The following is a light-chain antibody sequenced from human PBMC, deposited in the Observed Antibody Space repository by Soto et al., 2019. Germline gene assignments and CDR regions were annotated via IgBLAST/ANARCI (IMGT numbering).Light chain of an antibody. Sequence: EIVLTQSPGTLSLSPGERATLSCRASQSVSSSYLAWYQQKPGQAPRLLIYGASSRATGIPDRFSDSGSGTDFTLTISRLEAEDFAVYYCQQYGSSAFTFGPGTKVDIK. CDR3: QQYGSSAFT. CDR2: GAS. J-gene: IGKJ3*01. V-gene: IGKV3-20*01. CDR1: QSVSSSY.